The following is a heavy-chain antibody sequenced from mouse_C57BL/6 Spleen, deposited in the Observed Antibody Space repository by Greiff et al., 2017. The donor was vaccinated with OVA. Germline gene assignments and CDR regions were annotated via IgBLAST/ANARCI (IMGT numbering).Heavy chain of an antibody. J-gene: IGHJ3*01. Sequence: VQLQESGAELVKPGASVKLSCTASGYTFTSYWMHWVKQRPGQGLEWIGYINPSSGYTKYNQKFKDKATLTADKSSSTAYMQLSSLTYDDSAVYDCARDGSSRFDYWGQGTMVTVSA. V-gene: IGHV1-7*01. CDR3: ARDGSSRFDY. D-gene: IGHD1-1*01. CDR1: GYTFTSYW. CDR2: INPSSGYT.